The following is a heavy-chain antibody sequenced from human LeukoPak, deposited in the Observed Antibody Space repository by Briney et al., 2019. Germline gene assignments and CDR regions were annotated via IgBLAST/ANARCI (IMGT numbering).Heavy chain of an antibody. J-gene: IGHJ5*02. D-gene: IGHD1-14*01. V-gene: IGHV4-39*01. Sequence: SETLSLTCTVSGGSISTDYHLWGWIRRSPEKGLEWIGSIYYNGKAYYNPSLKSRLTLSVDTSKNQVSLTLTPVTAADTALYYCPRLYSVGAKYNWFVPWGQGTLVTVSS. CDR2: IYYNGKA. CDR3: PRLYSVGAKYNWFVP. CDR1: GGSISTDYHL.